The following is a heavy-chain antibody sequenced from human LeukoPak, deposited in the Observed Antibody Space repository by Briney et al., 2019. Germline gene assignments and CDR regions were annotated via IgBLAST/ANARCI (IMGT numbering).Heavy chain of an antibody. CDR1: GGSFSGYY. CDR3: ARVQLVNLDWFDP. CDR2: INHSGST. Sequence: SETLSLTCAVYGGSFSGYYWSWIRQPPGKGLEWIGEINHSGSTNYNPSLKSRVTISVDTSKNQFSLKLSSVTVADTAVYYCARVQLVNLDWFDPWGQGTLVTVSS. J-gene: IGHJ5*02. V-gene: IGHV4-34*01. D-gene: IGHD6-6*01.